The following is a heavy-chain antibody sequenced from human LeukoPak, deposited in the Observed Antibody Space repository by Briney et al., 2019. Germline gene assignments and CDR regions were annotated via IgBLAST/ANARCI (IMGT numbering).Heavy chain of an antibody. V-gene: IGHV3-7*01. D-gene: IGHD1-26*01. CDR2: IKQDGSEK. Sequence: PGGSLRLSCAASGFTFSSYWMSWVRQAPGKGLEWVANIKQDGSEKYYVDSVKGRFTISRDNAKNSLYLQMNSLRVEDTAVYYCATEGIVGGGAHFDYWGQGTLVTVSS. CDR1: GFTFSSYW. CDR3: ATEGIVGGGAHFDY. J-gene: IGHJ4*02.